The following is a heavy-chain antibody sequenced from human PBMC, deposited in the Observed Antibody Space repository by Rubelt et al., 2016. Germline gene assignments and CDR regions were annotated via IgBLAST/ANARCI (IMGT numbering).Heavy chain of an antibody. D-gene: IGHD4-17*01. J-gene: IGHJ4*02. CDR2: IAYSGST. CDR1: GDSISSNSFY. Sequence: QLQLQESGPGLVQPLETLSLTCTISGDSISSNSFYWGWIRQPPGKGLEWIGSIAYSGSTYSNPSLRSRVTMSVDTSKNQFALKLSSVTAADTAVYYCARHAFIVTTGSFWDYWGQGTLVTVSS. CDR3: ARHAFIVTTGSFWDY. V-gene: IGHV4-39*01.